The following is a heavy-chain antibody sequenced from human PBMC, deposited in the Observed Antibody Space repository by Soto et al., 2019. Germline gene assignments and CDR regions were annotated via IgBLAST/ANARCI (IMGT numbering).Heavy chain of an antibody. CDR2: IYSGGTT. V-gene: IGHV3-66*01. CDR3: ARNGDSSDYRGWFGP. Sequence: EVQLVESGGGLVQPGGSLRLSCAASGFTVSSNYMSWVRQAPGKGLEWASVIYSGGTTYYADSVKGRFTISRDNSKNTLYLQMNSLRAEDTAVYYCARNGDSSDYRGWFGPWGQGTLVTVSS. D-gene: IGHD3-22*01. CDR1: GFTVSSNY. J-gene: IGHJ5*02.